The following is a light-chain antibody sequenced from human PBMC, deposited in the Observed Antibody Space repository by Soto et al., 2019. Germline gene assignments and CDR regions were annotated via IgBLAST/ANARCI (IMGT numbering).Light chain of an antibody. CDR1: QRVSGSY. Sequence: EIVLTQSPGTLSLSPGERATLSCRASQRVSGSYLAWYQQKPRQAPRLLIYGASSTATGIPERFSGSGSGTKFTITISRMQPADFAVYYCQQYRSTPLFTFGPGTKVEIK. J-gene: IGKJ3*01. CDR3: QQYRSTPLFT. CDR2: GAS. V-gene: IGKV3-20*01.